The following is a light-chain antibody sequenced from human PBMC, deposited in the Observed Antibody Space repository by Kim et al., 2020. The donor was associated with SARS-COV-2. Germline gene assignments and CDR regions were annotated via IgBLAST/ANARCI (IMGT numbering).Light chain of an antibody. CDR1: HSVSNN. CDR2: GAS. J-gene: IGKJ4*01. Sequence: IVLTQSPATLSVSPGERVTLSCRASHSVSNNLAWYQQRPGQAPRLLIYGASTRATDISARFSGSGSGTEFTLTIRSLQSEDLAVYYCQQYNVWPLLTFGGGTKVDIK. CDR3: QQYNVWPLLT. V-gene: IGKV3-15*01.